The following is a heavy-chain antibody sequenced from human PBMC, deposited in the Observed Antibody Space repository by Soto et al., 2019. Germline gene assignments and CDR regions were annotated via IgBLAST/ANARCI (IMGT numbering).Heavy chain of an antibody. CDR2: INAGNGNT. D-gene: IGHD2-15*01. Sequence: QVQLVQSGAEVKKPGASVKVSCTASGYTFTSYAMHWVRQAPGQSLEWMGWINAGNGNTKYSQKFQGRVTITRDTSASTAYMELSSLRSEDTAVYYCARGPGGPDGPGDYWGQGTLVTVSS. CDR3: ARGPGGPDGPGDY. V-gene: IGHV1-3*01. CDR1: GYTFTSYA. J-gene: IGHJ4*02.